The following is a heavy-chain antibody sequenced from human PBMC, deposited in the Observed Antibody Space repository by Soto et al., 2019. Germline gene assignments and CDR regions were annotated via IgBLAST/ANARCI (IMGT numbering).Heavy chain of an antibody. J-gene: IGHJ4*02. Sequence: LRLSCAASGFTFSTYWMDRVRQTPGKGLEWVANINQDGSEKNYVDSVKGRFTIYRDNAKNSLYLQMSSLTAEDSALYYCSRSLNSWGQGTLVTVSS. CDR3: SRSLNS. CDR2: INQDGSEK. CDR1: GFTFSTYW. V-gene: IGHV3-7*01.